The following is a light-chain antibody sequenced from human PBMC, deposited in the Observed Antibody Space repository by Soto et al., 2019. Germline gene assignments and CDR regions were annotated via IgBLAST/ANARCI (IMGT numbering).Light chain of an antibody. Sequence: IVLTQSPGTLSLSPGERATLSCRASQHVSNNYLAWYQQKPGQAPRLLIYGASSRATGIPDRFSGSGSGTDYTVTISKLEPEDFAVYYCQQYGSSPTTFGQGTKVEIK. J-gene: IGKJ1*01. CDR2: GAS. CDR1: QHVSNNY. CDR3: QQYGSSPTT. V-gene: IGKV3-20*01.